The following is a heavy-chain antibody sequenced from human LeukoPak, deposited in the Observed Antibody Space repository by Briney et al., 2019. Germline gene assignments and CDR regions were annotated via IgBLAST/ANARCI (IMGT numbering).Heavy chain of an antibody. CDR1: GFTLSNYA. V-gene: IGHV3-23*01. CDR2: ISGSGGST. J-gene: IGHJ4*02. D-gene: IGHD5-18*01. CDR3: AKREAEIELAD. Sequence: PGGSLRLSCAASGFTLSNYAMSWVRQAPGKGLEWVSGISGSGGSTYYAVSMNGRFTISRDNSKNTLYLQMNSLRAEDTSVYYCAKREAEIELADWGQGTLVTVSS.